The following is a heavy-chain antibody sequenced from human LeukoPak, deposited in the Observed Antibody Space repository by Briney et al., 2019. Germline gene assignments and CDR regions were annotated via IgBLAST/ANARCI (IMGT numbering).Heavy chain of an antibody. J-gene: IGHJ4*02. CDR1: GFTFRRHS. V-gene: IGHV3-7*04. CDR2: IKEDGSEK. D-gene: IGHD6-19*01. CDR3: TRLRAGDFFDY. Sequence: GGSLRLSCAASGFTFRRHSMSWVRQAPGKGLEWVANIKEDGSEKYYVDSVKGRLTISRDTAKSSLYLQMNSLRAEDTAVYYRTRLRAGDFFDYWGQGTLVTVSS.